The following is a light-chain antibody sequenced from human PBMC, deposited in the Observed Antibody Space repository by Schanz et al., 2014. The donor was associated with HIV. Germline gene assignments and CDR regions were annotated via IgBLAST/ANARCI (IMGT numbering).Light chain of an antibody. J-gene: IGLJ1*01. CDR2: DVG. CDR1: SSDIGTYNY. V-gene: IGLV2-14*03. CDR3: SSYTTSSTPNYV. Sequence: QSALAQPASVSGSPGQSITISCSGTSSDIGTYNYVSWYQQHPGKAPKVLIYDVGNRPSGVSNRFSGSKSGNTASLTISGLQAEDEADYYCSSYTTSSTPNYVFGPGTKPTVL.